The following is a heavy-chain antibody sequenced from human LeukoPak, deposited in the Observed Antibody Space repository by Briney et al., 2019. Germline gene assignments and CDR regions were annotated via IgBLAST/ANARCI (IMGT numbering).Heavy chain of an antibody. CDR1: GFSFSNYA. D-gene: IGHD3-22*01. J-gene: IGHJ4*02. V-gene: IGHV3-23*01. Sequence: GGSLRLSCAASGFSFSNYAMTWVRQAPRQAPGKGLEWVSAISGSGGATYYANSVKGRFTISRDNSKNTLYLQMNSLRAEDTAVYYCAKAGYYDSSGYYYYFDYWGQGTLVTVSS. CDR3: AKAGYYDSSGYYYYFDY. CDR2: ISGSGGAT.